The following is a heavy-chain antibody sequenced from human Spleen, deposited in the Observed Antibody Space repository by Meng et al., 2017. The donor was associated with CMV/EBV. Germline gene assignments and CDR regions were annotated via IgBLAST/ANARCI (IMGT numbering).Heavy chain of an antibody. D-gene: IGHD3-3*01. Sequence: GESLKISCKGSGYSFTSYWIGWVRQMPGKGLEWMGIIYPGDSDTKYSPSFQGQVTFSIDRSINTAYLHWADLEASDTAKYYCARHLLETRTSPYAYWGQGTPVTVSS. CDR2: IYPGDSDT. CDR3: ARHLLETRTSPYAY. J-gene: IGHJ4*02. V-gene: IGHV5-51*01. CDR1: GYSFTSYW.